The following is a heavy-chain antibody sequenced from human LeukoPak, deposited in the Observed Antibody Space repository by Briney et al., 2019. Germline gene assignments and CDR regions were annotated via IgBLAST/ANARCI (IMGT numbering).Heavy chain of an antibody. V-gene: IGHV3-74*01. Sequence: GGSLRLSCAASGFTFSSYWMHWVRQAPGKGLVWVSRINSDGSSTSYADSVKGRFTISRDNAKNTLYLQMNSLRAEDTAVYYYARGGIYYYGHGAFDIWGQGTMVTVSS. J-gene: IGHJ3*02. CDR1: GFTFSSYW. CDR2: INSDGSST. D-gene: IGHD3-10*01. CDR3: ARGGIYYYGHGAFDI.